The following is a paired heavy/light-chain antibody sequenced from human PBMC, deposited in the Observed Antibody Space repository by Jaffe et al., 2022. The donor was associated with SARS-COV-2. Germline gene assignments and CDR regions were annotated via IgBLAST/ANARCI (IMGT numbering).Heavy chain of an antibody. J-gene: IGHJ4*02. D-gene: IGHD3-9*01. CDR2: IKSVSQGGTI. CDR1: GFVFSDAW. CDR3: ATEDYDYLTGYIPT. Sequence: VRLVESGGGLVEPGGSLRLSCAGSGFVFSDAWMHWVRHVPGKGLEWVGRIKSVSQGGTIDYAAPERDTFVISRDDSKGTVFLQMKGLKTEDTGVYYCATEDYDYLTGYIPTWGRGTLVTVSS. V-gene: IGHV3-15*07.
Light chain of an antibody. CDR3: QQYGGSQT. CDR2: GAS. CDR1: QTVGSNY. V-gene: IGKV3-20*01. J-gene: IGKJ1*01. Sequence: VLTQSPDTLSLSPGERATLSCRASQTVGSNYLAWYQQKLGQPPKLLIYGASYRAAGIPERFSGSGSGTDFTLTIRSLQPEDFAIYYCQQYGGSQTFGQGTKLEI.